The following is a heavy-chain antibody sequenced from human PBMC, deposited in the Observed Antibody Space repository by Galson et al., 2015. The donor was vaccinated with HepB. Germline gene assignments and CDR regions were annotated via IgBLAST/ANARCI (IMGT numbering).Heavy chain of an antibody. CDR1: GFTFSSYA. CDR2: ISYDGSNK. Sequence: SLRLSCAASGFTFSSYAMHWVRQAPGKGLEWVAVISYDGSNKYYADSVKGRFTISRDNSKNTLYLQMNSLRAEDTAVYYCARDYEQLAHFDYWGQGTLVTVSS. D-gene: IGHD6-6*01. V-gene: IGHV3-30-3*01. J-gene: IGHJ4*02. CDR3: ARDYEQLAHFDY.